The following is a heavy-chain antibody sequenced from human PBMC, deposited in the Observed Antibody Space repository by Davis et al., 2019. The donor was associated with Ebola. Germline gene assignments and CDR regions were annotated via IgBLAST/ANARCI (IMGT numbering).Heavy chain of an antibody. CDR3: AKGPPTAGPATTLKLYYYYYGMDV. V-gene: IGHV3-7*03. CDR1: GFTFSSYW. Sequence: GESLKISCAASGFTFSSYWMSWVRQAPGKGLEWVANIKQDGSEKYYVDSVKGRFTISRDNSKNTLYLQMNSLRAEDTAVYYCAKGPPTAGPATTLKLYYYYYGMDVWGQGTTVTVSS. J-gene: IGHJ6*02. D-gene: IGHD4-17*01. CDR2: IKQDGSEK.